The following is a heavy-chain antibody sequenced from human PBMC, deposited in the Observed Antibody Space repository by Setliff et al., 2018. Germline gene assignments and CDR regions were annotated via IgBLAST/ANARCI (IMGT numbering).Heavy chain of an antibody. V-gene: IGHV4-61*02. CDR1: GGSFDSGTHY. J-gene: IGHJ4*02. D-gene: IGHD3-9*01. CDR2: IQGTGNT. Sequence: SETLSLTCTVTGGSFDSGTHYWSWIRQPAGRVPEWIGLIQGTGNTNYNPSLQSRATISIDTSKNQISLKITSVTAADTALYSCAGTPARGTTWLSPFDYWGQGIQVTAPQ. CDR3: AGTPARGTTWLSPFDY.